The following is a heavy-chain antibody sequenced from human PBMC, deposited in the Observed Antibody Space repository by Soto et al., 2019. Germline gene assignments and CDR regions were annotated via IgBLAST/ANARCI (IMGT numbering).Heavy chain of an antibody. Sequence: EVQLVEAGGGLIQPGGSLRLSCAASGLTVSSNDMSWVRQSQGKGLERVSVIYSGGSKHDADSVKGRFTISRDNSKNMVYLQKNSLRVDDTAVYFCASSSRKDYNFGMDAWGQGTTVIVSS. CDR2: IYSGGSK. J-gene: IGHJ6*02. CDR1: GLTVSSND. D-gene: IGHD1-20*01. V-gene: IGHV3-53*01. CDR3: ASSSRKDYNFGMDA.